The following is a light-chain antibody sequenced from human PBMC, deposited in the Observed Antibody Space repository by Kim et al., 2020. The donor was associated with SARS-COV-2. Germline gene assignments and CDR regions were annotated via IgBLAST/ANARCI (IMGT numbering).Light chain of an antibody. CDR3: QAWDSSTYVV. V-gene: IGLV3-1*01. CDR1: KVGDKY. CDR2: QDS. J-gene: IGLJ2*01. Sequence: VSPGQTDSITCSGDKVGDKYACWYKQKPGQSPVLVIYQDSKRPSGIPERFSGSNSGNTATLTISGTQAMDEADYYCQAWDSSTYVVFGGGTQLTVL.